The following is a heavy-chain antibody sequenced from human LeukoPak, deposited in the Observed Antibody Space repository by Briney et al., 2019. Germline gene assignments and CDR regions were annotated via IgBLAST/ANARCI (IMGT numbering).Heavy chain of an antibody. V-gene: IGHV4-39*01. CDR2: IYYSGST. Sequence: PSETLSLTCTVSGGSISSSSYYWGWIRQPPGKGPEWIGSIYYSGSTYYNPSLKSRVTISVDTSKNQFSLKLSSVTAADTAVYYCARRAPSRYSYAYYFDYWGQGTLVTVSS. CDR1: GGSISSSSYY. D-gene: IGHD5-18*01. J-gene: IGHJ4*02. CDR3: ARRAPSRYSYAYYFDY.